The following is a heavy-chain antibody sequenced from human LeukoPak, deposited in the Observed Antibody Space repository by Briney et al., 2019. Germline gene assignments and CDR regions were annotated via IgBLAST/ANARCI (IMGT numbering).Heavy chain of an antibody. J-gene: IGHJ4*02. CDR1: GGSISSGGYY. D-gene: IGHD3-3*01. CDR3: ARRGGYYPAHIDY. CDR2: IYYSGST. V-gene: IGHV4-31*03. Sequence: SETLSLTCTVSGGSISSGGYYWSWIRQHPGKGLEWIGYIYYSGSTYYNPSLKSRVTISVDTSKNQFSLKLSSVTAADTAVYYCARRGGYYPAHIDYWGQGTLVTVSS.